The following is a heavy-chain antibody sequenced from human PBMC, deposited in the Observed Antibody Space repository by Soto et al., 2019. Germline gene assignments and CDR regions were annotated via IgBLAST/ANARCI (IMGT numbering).Heavy chain of an antibody. CDR3: AKDLAQNYYDMDYYGMDV. CDR2: IIPIFGTA. V-gene: IGHV1-69*01. CDR1: GGTFSSYA. D-gene: IGHD3-22*01. Sequence: QVQLVQSGAEVKKPGSSVKVSCKASGGTFSSYAISWVRQAPGQGLEWMGGIIPIFGTANYAQKFQGRVTITADESTSTAYMELSSLRSEDTAVYYCAKDLAQNYYDMDYYGMDVWGQGTTVTVSS. J-gene: IGHJ6*02.